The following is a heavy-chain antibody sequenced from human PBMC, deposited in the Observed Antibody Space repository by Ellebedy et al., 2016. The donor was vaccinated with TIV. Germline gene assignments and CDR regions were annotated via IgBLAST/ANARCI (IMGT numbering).Heavy chain of an antibody. V-gene: IGHV4-61*02. Sequence: SETLSLXXTVSGGSISSGSYYWSWIRQPAGKGLEWIGRIYTSGSTNYNPSLKSRVTMSVDTSKNQFSLKLSSVTAADTAVYYCARGGYSYGFSMDVWGKGTTVTVSS. CDR3: ARGGYSYGFSMDV. J-gene: IGHJ6*04. CDR2: IYTSGST. CDR1: GGSISSGSYY. D-gene: IGHD5-18*01.